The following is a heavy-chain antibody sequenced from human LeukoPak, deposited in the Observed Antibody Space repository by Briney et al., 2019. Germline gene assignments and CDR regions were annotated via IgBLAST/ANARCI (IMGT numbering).Heavy chain of an antibody. Sequence: GGSLRLSCAASGFTFSSYWMSWVRQAPGKGLEWVAVIWYDGSNKYYADSVKGRFTISRDNSKNTLYLQMNSLRAEDTAMYYCAKGFRYFDWLLQEWGQGTLVTVSS. CDR3: AKGFRYFDWLLQE. D-gene: IGHD3-9*01. CDR2: IWYDGSNK. J-gene: IGHJ4*02. V-gene: IGHV3-33*08. CDR1: GFTFSSYW.